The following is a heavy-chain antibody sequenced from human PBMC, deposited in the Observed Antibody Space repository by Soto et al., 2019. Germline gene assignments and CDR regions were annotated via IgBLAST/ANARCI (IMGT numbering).Heavy chain of an antibody. Sequence: ASVNVSCKASGYTFTSYGISWVRQAPGQGLEWMGWISAYNGNTNYAQKLQGRVTMTTDTSTSTAYMELRSLRSDDTAVYYCARDLGGSGWNRGAFDIWGQGTMVTVSS. CDR3: ARDLGGSGWNRGAFDI. CDR1: GYTFTSYG. D-gene: IGHD6-19*01. CDR2: ISAYNGNT. J-gene: IGHJ3*02. V-gene: IGHV1-18*04.